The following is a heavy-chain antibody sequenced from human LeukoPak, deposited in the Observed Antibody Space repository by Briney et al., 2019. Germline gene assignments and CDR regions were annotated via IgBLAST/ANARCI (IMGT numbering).Heavy chain of an antibody. J-gene: IGHJ3*02. Sequence: SETLSLTCTVSGGSISSSSYSWSWIRQPPGKGLEWIGYIYHSGSTYYNPSLKSRVTISVDRSKNQFSLKLSSVTAADTAVYYCARALIVRYAFDIWGQGTMVTVSS. CDR2: IYHSGST. CDR1: GGSISSSSYS. CDR3: ARALIVRYAFDI. D-gene: IGHD2/OR15-2a*01. V-gene: IGHV4-30-2*01.